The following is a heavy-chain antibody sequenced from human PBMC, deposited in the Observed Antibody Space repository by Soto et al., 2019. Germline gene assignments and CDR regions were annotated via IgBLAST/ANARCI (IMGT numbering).Heavy chain of an antibody. J-gene: IGHJ4*02. CDR2: IN. D-gene: IGHD3-16*01. V-gene: IGHV4-34*01. Sequence: QVQLQQWGAGLLKPSETLSLTCAVYGGSFSGYYWSWIRQPPGKGLEWIGEINHYNPSLKSRVTISVDPSKNQFSLKLNSVTAADTAVYYCARAWGRDGFDYWGQGTLVTVSS. CDR1: GGSFSGYY. CDR3: ARAWGRDGFDY.